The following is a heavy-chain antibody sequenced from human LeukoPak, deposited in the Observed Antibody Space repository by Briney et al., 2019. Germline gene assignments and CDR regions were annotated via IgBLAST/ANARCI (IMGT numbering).Heavy chain of an antibody. CDR1: GYTFTSYG. J-gene: IGHJ3*02. Sequence: ASVKVSCKASGYTFTSYGISWVRQAPGQGLEWMGWINPNSGGTNYAQKFQGRVTMTRDTSISTAYMELSRLRSDDTAVYYCARGPWTRDGYNPPRDIWGQGTMVTVSS. CDR2: INPNSGGT. CDR3: ARGPWTRDGYNPPRDI. D-gene: IGHD5-24*01. V-gene: IGHV1-2*02.